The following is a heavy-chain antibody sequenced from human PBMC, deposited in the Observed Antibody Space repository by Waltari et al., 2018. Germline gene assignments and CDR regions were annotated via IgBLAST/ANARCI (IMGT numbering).Heavy chain of an antibody. CDR2: IKQDGSEK. V-gene: IGHV3-7*01. CDR3: ASRSSSLSGFDY. J-gene: IGHJ4*02. Sequence: EVQLVESGGGLVQPGGSLRLSCAAAGFTFSSYWMSWVRPAPGKVLEGVANIKQDGSEKYYVDSVNGRFTIARHNAKNSLYLQMNSLSAEDTAVYYCASRSSSLSGFDYWGQGTLVTVSS. D-gene: IGHD6-6*01. CDR1: GFTFSSYW.